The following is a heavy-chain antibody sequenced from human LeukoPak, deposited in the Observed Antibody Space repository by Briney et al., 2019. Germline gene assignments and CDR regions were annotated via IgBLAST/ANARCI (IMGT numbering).Heavy chain of an antibody. CDR3: ARVITMVRGVIRPTPARFDP. CDR2: INPNSRGT. Sequence: GASVKVSCKASGYTFTDYYMHWVRQAPGQGLEWMGWINPNSRGTDSAQKFQGRVTMTRDTSISTAYMELSRLRSDDTAVYYCARVITMVRGVIRPTPARFDPWGQGTLVTVSS. J-gene: IGHJ5*02. V-gene: IGHV1-2*02. CDR1: GYTFTDYY. D-gene: IGHD3-10*01.